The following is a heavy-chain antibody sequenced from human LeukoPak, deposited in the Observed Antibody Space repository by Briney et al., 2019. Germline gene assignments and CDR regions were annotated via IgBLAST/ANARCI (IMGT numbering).Heavy chain of an antibody. Sequence: ASVKVSCKASGYTFTSYYIHWVRQAPGQGLEWMGIINPSGGSTTYAQKFQGRITMTRDMSTRTLYMELSSLRSEDTAFYYCARVGDYSPRGWFDPWGQGTLVTVSS. CDR2: INPSGGST. V-gene: IGHV1-46*01. J-gene: IGHJ5*02. D-gene: IGHD4-11*01. CDR3: ARVGDYSPRGWFDP. CDR1: GYTFTSYY.